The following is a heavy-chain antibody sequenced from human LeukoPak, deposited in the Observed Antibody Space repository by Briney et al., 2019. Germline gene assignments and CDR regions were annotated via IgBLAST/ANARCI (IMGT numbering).Heavy chain of an antibody. J-gene: IGHJ3*02. Sequence: SETLSLTCTVSGGSISSYYWSWIRQPPGKGLEWIGYIYHSGSTKYNPSLQSRVTISVDTSKNQFSLKLSSVTAADTAVYYCARSEGIVGAIDAFDIWGQGTMVTVSS. CDR2: IYHSGST. CDR1: GGSISSYY. CDR3: ARSEGIVGAIDAFDI. V-gene: IGHV4-59*01. D-gene: IGHD1-26*01.